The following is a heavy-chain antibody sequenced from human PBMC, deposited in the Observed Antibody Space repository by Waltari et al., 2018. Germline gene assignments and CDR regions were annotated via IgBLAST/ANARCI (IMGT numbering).Heavy chain of an antibody. CDR3: ARAKRRIAVAGTRAGFDP. CDR1: GYY. D-gene: IGHD6-19*01. V-gene: IGHV1-2*02. J-gene: IGHJ5*02. Sequence: GYYMHWVRQAPGQGLEWMGWINPNSGGTNYAQKFQGRVTMTRDTSISTAYMELSRLRSDDTAVYYCARAKRRIAVAGTRAGFDPWGQGTLVTVSS. CDR2: INPNSGGT.